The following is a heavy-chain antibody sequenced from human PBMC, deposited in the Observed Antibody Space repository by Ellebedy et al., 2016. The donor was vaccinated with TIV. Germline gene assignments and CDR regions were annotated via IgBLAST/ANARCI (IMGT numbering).Heavy chain of an antibody. D-gene: IGHD6-19*01. CDR3: ARSYSSGWYSDYYYYYGMDV. J-gene: IGHJ6*02. Sequence: PGGSLRLSCAASGFTFSSYWMSWVRQAPGKGLEWVANIKQDGSEKYYVDSVKGRFTISRDNAKNSLYLQMKSLRAEDTAVYYCARSYSSGWYSDYYYYYGMDVWGQGTTVTVSS. V-gene: IGHV3-7*01. CDR2: IKQDGSEK. CDR1: GFTFSSYW.